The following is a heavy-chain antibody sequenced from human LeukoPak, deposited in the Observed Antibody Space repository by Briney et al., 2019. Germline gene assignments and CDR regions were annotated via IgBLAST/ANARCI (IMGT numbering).Heavy chain of an antibody. D-gene: IGHD2-15*01. J-gene: IGHJ4*02. CDR1: GYSFTTYW. CDR2: ISPGDSDT. Sequence: GESLKISCKGSGYSFTTYWIARVRQLPGKGLDWMGVISPGDSDTRYSPSFDGEVTISADKSITTAYLQWSSLEASDTAMYYGARRGSCSGGRCYEDFDYWGQGSLVTVSS. CDR3: ARRGSCSGGRCYEDFDY. V-gene: IGHV5-51*01.